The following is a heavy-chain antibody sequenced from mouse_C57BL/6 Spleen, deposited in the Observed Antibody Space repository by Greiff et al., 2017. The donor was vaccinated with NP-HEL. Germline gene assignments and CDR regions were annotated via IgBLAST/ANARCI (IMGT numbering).Heavy chain of an antibody. CDR2: IDPSDSYT. CDR3: ARGGFTTVVDY. CDR1: GYTFTSYW. V-gene: IGHV1-50*01. D-gene: IGHD1-1*01. J-gene: IGHJ2*01. Sequence: VQLQQPGAELVKPGASVKLSCKASGYTFTSYWMQWVKQRPGQGLEWIGEIDPSDSYTNYNQKFKGKATLTVDTSSSTAYMQLSSLTSEDSAVYYCARGGFTTVVDYWGQGTTLTVSS.